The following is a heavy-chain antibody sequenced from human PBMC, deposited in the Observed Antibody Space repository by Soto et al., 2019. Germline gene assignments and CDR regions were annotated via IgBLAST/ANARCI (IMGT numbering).Heavy chain of an antibody. CDR3: ARHEGFYWYFDL. Sequence: EVPLVESGGGLVQPGGSLRLSCAASGFTVSSSYMGWVRQAPGKGLEWVSSIYSGGNTYYADSVRGRFTISTDNSNDTLYLQMNSLRVDDTAMYYCARHEGFYWYFDLWGRGTLGNVSS. CDR2: IYSGGNT. CDR1: GFTVSSSY. V-gene: IGHV3-66*04. J-gene: IGHJ2*01.